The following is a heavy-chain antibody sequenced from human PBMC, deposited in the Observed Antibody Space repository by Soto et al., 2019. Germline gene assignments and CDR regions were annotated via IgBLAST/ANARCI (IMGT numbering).Heavy chain of an antibody. CDR3: ARDYFSFTMVRGAGRVY. Sequence: QVQLVESGGGVVQPGRSLRLSCAASGFTFSSYAMHWVRQAPGKGLEWVAVISYDGSKKYYADSVKGRFTISRDNSKNTLYLQMNSLRAEDTAVYYCARDYFSFTMVRGAGRVYWGQGTLVTVSS. CDR1: GFTFSSYA. D-gene: IGHD3-10*01. J-gene: IGHJ4*02. CDR2: ISYDGSKK. V-gene: IGHV3-30-3*01.